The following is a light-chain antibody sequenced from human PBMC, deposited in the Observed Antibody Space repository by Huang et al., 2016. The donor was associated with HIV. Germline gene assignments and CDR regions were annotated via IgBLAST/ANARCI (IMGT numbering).Light chain of an antibody. V-gene: IGKV4-1*01. CDR1: QSVYYSSNSKNY. CDR2: WAS. Sequence: DIVLTQSPDSLAVSMGERATINCRSSQSVYYSSNSKNYLAWFQQKPGQSPRLLIYWASAREAGVPDRCTGRGSGTDFTLTISTLEAEDAAVYYCQQYYSIPQTFGQGTKVEI. CDR3: QQYYSIPQT. J-gene: IGKJ1*01.